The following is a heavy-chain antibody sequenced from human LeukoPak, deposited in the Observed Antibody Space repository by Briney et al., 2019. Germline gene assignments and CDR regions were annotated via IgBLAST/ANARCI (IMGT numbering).Heavy chain of an antibody. V-gene: IGHV3-30-3*02. CDR3: AKTTIFGVTDYYYMDV. D-gene: IGHD3-3*01. CDR2: ISYDGSNK. CDR1: GFTFSSYA. Sequence: GGSLRLSCAASGFTFSSYAMHWVRQAPGKGLEWVAVISYDGSNKYYADSVKGRFTISRDNSKNTLYLQMNSLRAEDTAVYYCAKTTIFGVTDYYYMDVWGKGTTVTVSS. J-gene: IGHJ6*03.